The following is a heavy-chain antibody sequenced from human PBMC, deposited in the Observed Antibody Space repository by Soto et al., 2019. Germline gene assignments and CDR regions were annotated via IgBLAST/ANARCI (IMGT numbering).Heavy chain of an antibody. Sequence: SQTLSLTCAVYGESFSGYYWSWICQPPWKGLERIGEINHSGSTNYNPSLKRRVTISVDTAKNQFSLKLSSVTAADTAVYYCASLDCTNGVCYYYMDVWGNGTTVTVSS. CDR3: ASLDCTNGVCYYYMDV. D-gene: IGHD2-8*01. CDR2: INHSGST. J-gene: IGHJ6*03. CDR1: GESFSGYY. V-gene: IGHV4-34*01.